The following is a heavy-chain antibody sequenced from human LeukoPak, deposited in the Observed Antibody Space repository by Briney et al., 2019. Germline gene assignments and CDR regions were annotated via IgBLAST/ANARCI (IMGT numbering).Heavy chain of an antibody. CDR3: ARGRGIFDF. Sequence: GGSLRLSCAASGFTFSTYAMNWVRQAPGKGLDWVSIIYSDGSTYYADSVKGRFTISRDNSKNTLYLQMNSLRAEDTAVYYCARGRGIFDFWGQGTLVTVSS. V-gene: IGHV3-23*03. CDR2: IYSDGST. J-gene: IGHJ4*02. CDR1: GFTFSTYA.